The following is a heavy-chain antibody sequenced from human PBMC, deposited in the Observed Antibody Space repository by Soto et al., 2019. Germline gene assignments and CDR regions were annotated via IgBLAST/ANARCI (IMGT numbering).Heavy chain of an antibody. V-gene: IGHV1-69*08. CDR3: AREPVVRGPRYYYYGMDV. D-gene: IGHD2-15*01. CDR2: IIPILGIA. J-gene: IGHJ6*02. Sequence: QVQLVQSGAEVKKPGSSVKVSCKASGGTFSSYTISWVRQAPGQGLEWMGRIIPILGIANYAQKFQGRVTITEDKSTRTAYMELSSLRSEYTAVYYCAREPVVRGPRYYYYGMDVCGQGTTVTVAS. CDR1: GGTFSSYT.